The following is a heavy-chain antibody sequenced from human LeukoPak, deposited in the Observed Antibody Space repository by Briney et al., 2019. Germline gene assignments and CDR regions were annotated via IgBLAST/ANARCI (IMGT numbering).Heavy chain of an antibody. CDR3: ARERGYYDNSGYLPTTYFQH. CDR1: GFTFDDYA. D-gene: IGHD3-22*01. V-gene: IGHV3-9*01. J-gene: IGHJ1*01. Sequence: GRSLRLSCAASGFTFDDYAMHWVRQAPGKGLEWVSGISWNSGSIGYADSVKGRFTISRDNAESSLFLQLNSLRAEDTAVYYCARERGYYDNSGYLPTTYFQHWGQGTLVTVSS. CDR2: ISWNSGSI.